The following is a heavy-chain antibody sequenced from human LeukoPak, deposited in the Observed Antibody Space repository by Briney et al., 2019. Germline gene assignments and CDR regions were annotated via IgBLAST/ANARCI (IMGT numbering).Heavy chain of an antibody. Sequence: SETLSLTCTVSGGSISSSSYYWGWIRQPPGKGLEWIGSIYYSGSTYYNPSLRSRVTISVDTSKNQFSLKLSSVTAADTAVYYCAGEPDTAMALDYWGQGTLVTVSS. CDR3: AGEPDTAMALDY. D-gene: IGHD5-18*01. CDR1: GGSISSSSYY. CDR2: IYYSGST. J-gene: IGHJ4*02. V-gene: IGHV4-39*01.